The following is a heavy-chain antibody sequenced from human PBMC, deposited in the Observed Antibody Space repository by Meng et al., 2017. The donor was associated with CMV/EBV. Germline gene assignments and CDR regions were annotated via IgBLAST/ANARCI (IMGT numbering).Heavy chain of an antibody. D-gene: IGHD3-9*01. CDR2: IYSGGST. CDR3: ARDRYDILTGYYTGGDYYYGMDV. Sequence: GESLKISCAASGFTVSSNYMSWVRQAPGKGLEWVSVIYSGGSTYYADSVKGRFTISRDNSKNTLYLQMNSLRSDDTAVYYCARDRYDILTGYYTGGDYYYGMDVWGQGTTVTVSS. J-gene: IGHJ6*02. CDR1: GFTVSSNY. V-gene: IGHV3-53*05.